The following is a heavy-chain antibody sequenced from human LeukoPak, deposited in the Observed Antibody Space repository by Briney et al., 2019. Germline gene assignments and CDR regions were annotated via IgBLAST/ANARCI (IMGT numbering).Heavy chain of an antibody. Sequence: KPSETLSLTCTVSGGSISSYYWSWIRPPPGKGLEWIGYIYYSGSTNYNPSLKSRVTISVDTSKNQFSLKLSSVTAADTAVYYCARGYCSGGSCYNNYYYYGMDVWGQGTTVTVSS. CDR2: IYYSGST. D-gene: IGHD2-15*01. CDR3: ARGYCSGGSCYNNYYYYGMDV. CDR1: GGSISSYY. V-gene: IGHV4-59*01. J-gene: IGHJ6*02.